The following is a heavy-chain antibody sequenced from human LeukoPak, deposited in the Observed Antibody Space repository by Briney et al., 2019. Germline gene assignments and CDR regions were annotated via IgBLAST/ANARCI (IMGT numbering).Heavy chain of an antibody. D-gene: IGHD5-18*01. Sequence: GGSLRLSCAASGFTFSSYAMSWVRQAPGKGLEWVSVISGSGGSTYYADSVKGRFTISRDNSKNTLYLQMNSLRAEDTALYYCAKGYTDTAMTYFDYWGQGTLVTVSS. CDR2: ISGSGGST. V-gene: IGHV3-23*01. J-gene: IGHJ4*02. CDR1: GFTFSSYA. CDR3: AKGYTDTAMTYFDY.